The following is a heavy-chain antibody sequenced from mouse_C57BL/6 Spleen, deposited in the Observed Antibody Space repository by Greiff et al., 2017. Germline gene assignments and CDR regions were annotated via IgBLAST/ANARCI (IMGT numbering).Heavy chain of an antibody. V-gene: IGHV1-26*01. D-gene: IGHD6-1*01. Sequence: EVQLQQSGPELVKPGASVKISCKASGYTFTDYYMNWVKQSHGKSLEWIGDINPNNGGTSYNQKFKGKATLTVDKSSSTAYMELRSLTSEDSAVYYCARLSSSYAMDYWGQGTSVTVSS. J-gene: IGHJ4*01. CDR2: INPNNGGT. CDR1: GYTFTDYY. CDR3: ARLSSSYAMDY.